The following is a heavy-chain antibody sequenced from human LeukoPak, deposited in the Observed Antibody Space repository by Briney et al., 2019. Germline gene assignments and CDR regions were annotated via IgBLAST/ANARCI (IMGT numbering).Heavy chain of an antibody. Sequence: ASVKVSCKASGYTFTSYDINWVRQATGQGLEWMGWMNPNSGNTGYAQKFQGRVTMTRNTSISTAYMELSSLRSEDTAVYYCARGVEEFASYYDFWSGSPPHRYGMDVWGQGTTVTVSS. CDR2: MNPNSGNT. CDR1: GYTFTSYD. D-gene: IGHD3-3*01. V-gene: IGHV1-8*01. J-gene: IGHJ6*02. CDR3: ARGVEEFASYYDFWSGSPPHRYGMDV.